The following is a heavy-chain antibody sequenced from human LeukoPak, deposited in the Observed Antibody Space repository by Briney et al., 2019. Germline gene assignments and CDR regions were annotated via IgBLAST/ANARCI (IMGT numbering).Heavy chain of an antibody. Sequence: PVKVSCKASGGTFSSYAISWVRQAPGQGLEWMGRIIPILGIANYAQKFQGRVTITADKSTSTAYMELSSLRSEDTAVYYCARDLATVATPYFDYWGQGALVTVSS. CDR1: GGTFSSYA. CDR3: ARDLATVATPYFDY. V-gene: IGHV1-69*04. D-gene: IGHD4-23*01. J-gene: IGHJ4*02. CDR2: IIPILGIA.